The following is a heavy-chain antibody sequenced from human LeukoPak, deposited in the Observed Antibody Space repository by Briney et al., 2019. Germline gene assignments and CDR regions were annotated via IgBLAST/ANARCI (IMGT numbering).Heavy chain of an antibody. CDR2: IRYDGSNK. D-gene: IGHD3-22*01. J-gene: IGHJ4*02. CDR1: GFTFGSYG. V-gene: IGHV3-30*02. Sequence: GGSRRLACVASGFTFGSYGMHWVRHAPGGGLGWVAFIRYDGSNKYSTDSVRGRFTPARDNSKNTLYLKMNSLRAKDTAVYYCAKEGVGYDSSGYYYEFDYWGQGTLVTVSS. CDR3: AKEGVGYDSSGYYYEFDY.